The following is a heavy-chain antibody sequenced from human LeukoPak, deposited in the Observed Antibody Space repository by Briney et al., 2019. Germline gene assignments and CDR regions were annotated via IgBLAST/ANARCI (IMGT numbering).Heavy chain of an antibody. J-gene: IGHJ4*02. CDR3: AREGPYSSSSYYFDY. V-gene: IGHV4-59*01. CDR2: IYCTGST. Sequence: PSETLSLTCSVSGGSISSLYWSWIRQPPGKGLEWIGYIYCTGSTNYNPSLKSRVTISVDTSKNQFSLNLSSVTAADTALYYCAREGPYSSSSYYFDYWGLGALVTVSS. D-gene: IGHD6-13*01. CDR1: GGSISSLY.